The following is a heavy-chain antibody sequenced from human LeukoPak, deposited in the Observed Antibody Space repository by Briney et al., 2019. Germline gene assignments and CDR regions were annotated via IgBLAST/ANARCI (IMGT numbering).Heavy chain of an antibody. CDR1: GFTFSSYA. V-gene: IGHV3-48*04. J-gene: IGHJ4*02. CDR2: ISSSSSTI. Sequence: PGGSLRLSCAASGFTFSSYAMSWVRQAPGKGLEWVSYISSSSSTIYYVDSVKGRFTISRDNAKNFLYLQMNSLRAEDTAVYFCARGRATKNSDYWGQGTLVTVSS. D-gene: IGHD1-26*01. CDR3: ARGRATKNSDY.